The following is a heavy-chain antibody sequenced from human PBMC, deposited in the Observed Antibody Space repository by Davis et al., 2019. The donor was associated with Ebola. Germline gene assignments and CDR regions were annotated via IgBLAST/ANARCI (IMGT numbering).Heavy chain of an antibody. Sequence: ASVKVSCKASGYTFTSYGISWVRQAPGQGLEWMGWINPNSGGTNYAQKFQGRVTMTRDTSISTAYMELSRLRSDDTAVYYCASWGRFRGYCSGGSCLGSDYYYGMDVWGQGTTVTVSS. V-gene: IGHV1-2*02. CDR3: ASWGRFRGYCSGGSCLGSDYYYGMDV. CDR1: GYTFTSYG. CDR2: INPNSGGT. D-gene: IGHD2-15*01. J-gene: IGHJ6*02.